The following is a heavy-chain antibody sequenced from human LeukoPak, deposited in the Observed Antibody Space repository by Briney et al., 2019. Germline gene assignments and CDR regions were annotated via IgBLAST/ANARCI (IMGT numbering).Heavy chain of an antibody. CDR3: AIPRPYGTTWYGAIEY. CDR1: GFTFSSYG. J-gene: IGHJ4*02. CDR2: IRYDGSNK. Sequence: GGSLRLSCAASGFTFSSYGMHWVRQAPGKGLEWVAFIRYDGSNKYYADSVKGRFTISRDNSKNTLYLQMNSLRAEDTAVYYCAIPRPYGTTWYGAIEYWGQGSLVTVSS. D-gene: IGHD6-13*01. V-gene: IGHV3-30*02.